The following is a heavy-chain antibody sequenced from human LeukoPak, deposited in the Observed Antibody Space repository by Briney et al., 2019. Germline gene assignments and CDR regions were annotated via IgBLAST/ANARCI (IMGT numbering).Heavy chain of an antibody. J-gene: IGHJ4*02. D-gene: IGHD6-19*01. Sequence: ASVKVSCKASGYTFTSYGISWVRQAPGQGLEWMGWISGYNGNTNYAQKFQGRVTMTTDTSTTTAYMELRSLRSDDTAVYYCARPYHSGSYDYWGQGTLVTVSS. CDR3: ARPYHSGSYDY. CDR2: ISGYNGNT. CDR1: GYTFTSYG. V-gene: IGHV1-18*01.